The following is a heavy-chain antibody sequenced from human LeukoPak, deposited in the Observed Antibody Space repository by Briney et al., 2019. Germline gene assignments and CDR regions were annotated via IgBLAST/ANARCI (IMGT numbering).Heavy chain of an antibody. V-gene: IGHV1-2*02. J-gene: IGHJ4*02. CDR2: INPNSGGT. CDR1: GYTFTGYY. D-gene: IGHD6-19*01. CDR3: ARAAVAGTLGLDY. Sequence: ASVKVSCKASGYTFTGYYMHWVRQAPGQGLEWMGWINPNSGGTNYAQKFQGRVTMTRDTSISTAYMELSSLRSEDTAVYYCARAAVAGTLGLDYWGQGTLVTVSS.